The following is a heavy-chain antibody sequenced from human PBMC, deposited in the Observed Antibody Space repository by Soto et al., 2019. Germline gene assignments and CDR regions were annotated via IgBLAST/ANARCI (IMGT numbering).Heavy chain of an antibody. CDR3: ARDLVVAATRTDWFDX. J-gene: IGHJ5*02. CDR2: ISAYNGNT. V-gene: IGHV1-18*01. Sequence: ASVKVSCKASGYTFTSYGISWVRQAPGQGLEWMGWISAYNGNTNYAQKIQGRVTMTTDTSTSTAYMELRSLRSDDTAVYYCARDLVVAATRTDWFDXWGQGTLVTVSX. CDR1: GYTFTSYG. D-gene: IGHD2-15*01.